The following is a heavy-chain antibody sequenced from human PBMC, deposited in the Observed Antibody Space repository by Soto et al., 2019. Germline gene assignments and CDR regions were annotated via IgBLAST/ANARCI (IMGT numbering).Heavy chain of an antibody. J-gene: IGHJ6*02. CDR1: GGTFSSYA. D-gene: IGHD3-10*01. V-gene: IGHV1-69*12. CDR2: IIPIFGTA. CDR3: ASSGTSYGSSSYYYYGMDV. Sequence: QVQLVQSGAEVKKPGSSVKVSCKASGGTFSSYAISWVRQAPGQGLEWMGGIIPIFGTANYAQKFQGRATITADESTSTAYMELSSLRSEDTAVYYCASSGTSYGSSSYYYYGMDVWGQGTTVTVSS.